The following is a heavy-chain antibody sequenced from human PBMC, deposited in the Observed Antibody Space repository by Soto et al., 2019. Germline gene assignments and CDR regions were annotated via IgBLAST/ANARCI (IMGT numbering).Heavy chain of an antibody. CDR3: ARDRYYDFWSGPEGYNWFDP. V-gene: IGHV4-30-4*01. CDR1: GGSISSGDYY. Sequence: SETLSLTCTVSGGSISSGDYYWSWIRQPPGKGLEWIGYIYYSGSTYYNPSLKSRVTISVDTSKNQFSLKLSSVTAADTAVYYCARDRYYDFWSGPEGYNWFDPWGQGTLVTVSS. D-gene: IGHD3-3*01. J-gene: IGHJ5*02. CDR2: IYYSGST.